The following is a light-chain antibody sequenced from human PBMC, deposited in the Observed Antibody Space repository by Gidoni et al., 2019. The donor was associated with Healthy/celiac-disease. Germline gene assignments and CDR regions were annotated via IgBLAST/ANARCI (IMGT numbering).Light chain of an antibody. CDR3: QQYDNLWLT. CDR1: QDISNY. Sequence: DVQITQSPSSLSASVGYRVTLTCQASQDISNYLNWYQQKPGKAPKLLIYDASNLETGVPSRFSGSGSGTDFTFTISSLQPEDIATYYGQQYDNLWLTFGGGTKVEIK. CDR2: DAS. V-gene: IGKV1-33*01. J-gene: IGKJ4*01.